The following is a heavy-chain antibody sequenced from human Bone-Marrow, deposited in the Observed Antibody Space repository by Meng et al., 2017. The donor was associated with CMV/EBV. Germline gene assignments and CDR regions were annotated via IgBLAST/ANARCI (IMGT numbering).Heavy chain of an antibody. Sequence: SPRIIRASSGVTISSYSMNWVRQAPGKGLEWVAVIYSDGSNKYYADSVKVRFTISRDNSKNTLYLQMNSLRAEDTAVYYCARDLQYQLLYQNYYYYGMDVWGRGTTVTVSS. D-gene: IGHD2-2*02. CDR3: ARDLQYQLLYQNYYYYGMDV. CDR1: GVTISSYS. J-gene: IGHJ6*02. CDR2: IYSDGSNK. V-gene: IGHV3-33*08.